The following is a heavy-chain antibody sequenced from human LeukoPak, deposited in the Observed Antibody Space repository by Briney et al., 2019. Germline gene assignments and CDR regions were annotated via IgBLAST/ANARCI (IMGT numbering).Heavy chain of an antibody. J-gene: IGHJ4*02. CDR1: GFSFRSYS. D-gene: IGHD4-23*01. CDR3: ARGPVTADYYFDY. CDR2: INSDGIST. V-gene: IGHV3-74*03. Sequence: GGSLRLSCAASGFSFRSYSMNWVRQAPGKGLEWVSRINSDGISTMYAGSVEGRFTISRDNAKNTLYLQMNSLRAEDTAVYYCARGPVTADYYFDYWGQGSLVTVSS.